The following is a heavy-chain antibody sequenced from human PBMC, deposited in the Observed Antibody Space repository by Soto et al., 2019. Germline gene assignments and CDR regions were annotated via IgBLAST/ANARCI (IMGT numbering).Heavy chain of an antibody. Sequence: QVQLVQSGAEVKKPGASVKVSCKASGYTFTSYGISWVRQAPGQGLEWMGWISAYNGNTNYVQKLQGRVTMTTDTSTSTAYMELRSLRSDDTAVYYCARVGSGSYYRHYYYYYYMDVWGKGTTVTVSS. V-gene: IGHV1-18*01. D-gene: IGHD3-10*01. CDR1: GYTFTSYG. CDR3: ARVGSGSYYRHYYYYYYMDV. J-gene: IGHJ6*03. CDR2: ISAYNGNT.